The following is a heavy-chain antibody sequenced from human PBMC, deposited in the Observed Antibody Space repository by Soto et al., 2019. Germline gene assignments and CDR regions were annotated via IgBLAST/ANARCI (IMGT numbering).Heavy chain of an antibody. CDR1: GFTFSSYA. V-gene: IGHV3-48*04. CDR3: ARGCSSTSCYDY. Sequence: GGSLRLSCAASGFTFSSYAMSWVRQAPGKGLEWVSYISSSGSTIYYADSVKGRFTISRDNAKNSLYLQMNSLRAEDTAVYYCARGCSSTSCYDYWGQGTLVTVSS. CDR2: ISSSGSTI. J-gene: IGHJ4*02. D-gene: IGHD2-2*01.